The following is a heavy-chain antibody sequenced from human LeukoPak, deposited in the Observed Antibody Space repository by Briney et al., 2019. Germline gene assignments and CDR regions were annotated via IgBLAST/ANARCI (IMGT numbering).Heavy chain of an antibody. CDR3: ARSTSYYRRNDAFDI. D-gene: IGHD3-10*01. J-gene: IGHJ3*02. CDR2: IYYSGST. CDR1: GGSISSYY. V-gene: IGHV4-59*01. Sequence: SETLSLTCTVSGGSISSYYWSWIRQPPGKGLEWIGYIYYSGSTNYNPSLKSRVTISVDTSKNQFSLKLSSVTAADTAVYYCARSTSYYRRNDAFDIWGQGTMVTVSS.